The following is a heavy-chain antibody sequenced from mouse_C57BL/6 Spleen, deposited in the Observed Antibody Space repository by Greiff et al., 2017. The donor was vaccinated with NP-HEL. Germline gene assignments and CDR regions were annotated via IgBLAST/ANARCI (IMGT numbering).Heavy chain of an antibody. CDR2: INPNNGGT. CDR3: ARSDWFAY. Sequence: VQLQQSGPELVKPGASVKISCKASGYTFTDYYMNWVKQSHGKSLEWIGDINPNNGGTRYNQKFKGKATLTVDKSSSTAYMELRSLTSEDSAVYYCARSDWFAYWGQGTLVTVSA. CDR1: GYTFTDYY. V-gene: IGHV1-26*01. J-gene: IGHJ3*01.